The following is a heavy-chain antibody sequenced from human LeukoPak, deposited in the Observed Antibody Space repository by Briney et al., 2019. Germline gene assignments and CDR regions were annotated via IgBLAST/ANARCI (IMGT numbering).Heavy chain of an antibody. Sequence: SQTLSLTCTVSGDSVTSGGYFWTWIRQHPGKGREWNGYISDSGTTSYNPSLKSRVSISVATSNNQFSLRLSSVTAADTAVYYCARDVVVTSSPDAFDIWGQGTMVTVSS. V-gene: IGHV4-31*03. CDR2: ISDSGTT. J-gene: IGHJ3*02. CDR1: GDSVTSGGYF. CDR3: ARDVVVTSSPDAFDI. D-gene: IGHD2-21*02.